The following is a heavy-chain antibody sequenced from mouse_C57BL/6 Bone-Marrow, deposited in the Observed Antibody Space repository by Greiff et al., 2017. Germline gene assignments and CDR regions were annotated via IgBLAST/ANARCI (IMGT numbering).Heavy chain of an antibody. CDR3: ARGGSSFYWYFDV. J-gene: IGHJ1*03. V-gene: IGHV1-47*01. CDR1: GYTFTTYP. D-gene: IGHD1-1*01. CDR2: FHPYNDDT. Sequence: VQLKESGAELVKPGASVKMSCKASGYTFTTYPIEWMKQNHGKSLEWIGNFHPYNDDTKYNEKFKGKATLTVEKSSSTVYLELSRLTSDDSAVYYCARGGSSFYWYFDVWGTGTTVTVSS.